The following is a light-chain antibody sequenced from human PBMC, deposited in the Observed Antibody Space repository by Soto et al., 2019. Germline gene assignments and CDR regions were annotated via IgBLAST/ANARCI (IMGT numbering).Light chain of an antibody. CDR1: QSVSSY. CDR3: QQRSNWEVT. V-gene: IGKV3-11*01. Sequence: EIVLTQSPATLSLSPGERATLSCRASQSVSSYLAWYQQKPGQAPRLLIYDASNRATGIPARFSGSGSGTDCTLTISSLEPEDFAVYYCQQRSNWEVTFGQGTRLEMK. CDR2: DAS. J-gene: IGKJ5*01.